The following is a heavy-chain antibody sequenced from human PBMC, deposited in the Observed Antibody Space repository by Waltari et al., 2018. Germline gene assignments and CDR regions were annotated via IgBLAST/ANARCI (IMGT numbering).Heavy chain of an antibody. CDR3: ASSHIVVVPAAIRDAFDI. CDR1: GYTLTELS. V-gene: IGHV1-24*01. Sequence: QVQLVQSGAEVKKPGASVKVSCKVSGYTLTELSMHWVRPAPGKGLEWMGGFDPEDGETIYAQKFQGRVTMTEDTSTDTAYMELSSLRSEDTAVYYCASSHIVVVPAAIRDAFDIWGQGTMVTVSS. D-gene: IGHD2-2*02. CDR2: FDPEDGET. J-gene: IGHJ3*02.